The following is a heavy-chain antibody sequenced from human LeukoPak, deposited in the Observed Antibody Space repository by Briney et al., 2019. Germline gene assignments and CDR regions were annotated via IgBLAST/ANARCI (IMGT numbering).Heavy chain of an antibody. J-gene: IGHJ4*02. CDR1: GGSISSSSYY. V-gene: IGHV4-39*01. CDR3: AGDIAVAGTSVSG. D-gene: IGHD6-19*01. CDR2: IYYSGST. Sequence: SETLSLTCTVSGGSISSSSYYWGWTRQPPGKGLEWIGSIYYSGSTYYNPSLKSRVTISVDTSKNQFSLKLSSVTAADTAVYYCAGDIAVAGTSVSGWGQGTLVTVSS.